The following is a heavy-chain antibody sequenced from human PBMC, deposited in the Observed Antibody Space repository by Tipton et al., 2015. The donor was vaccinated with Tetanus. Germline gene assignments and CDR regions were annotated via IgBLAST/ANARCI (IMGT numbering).Heavy chain of an antibody. V-gene: IGHV4-4*07. CDR1: GGSIGTYY. Sequence: TLSLTCTVSGGSIGTYYWSWIRQPAGKGLEWIGRIYTSGSTNYNPSLKSRVSMSVDTSKNQFSLRLSSVTAADTAVYYCARVRRGATTDLDYWGQGTLVTVSS. J-gene: IGHJ4*02. D-gene: IGHD5-12*01. CDR2: IYTSGST. CDR3: ARVRRGATTDLDY.